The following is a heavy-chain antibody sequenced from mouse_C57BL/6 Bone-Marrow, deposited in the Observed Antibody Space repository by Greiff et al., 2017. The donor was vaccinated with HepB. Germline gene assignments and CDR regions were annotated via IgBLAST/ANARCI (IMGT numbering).Heavy chain of an antibody. Sequence: QVQLKESGAELVRPGASVTLSCKASGYTFTDYEMHWVKQTPVHGLEWIGAIDPETGGTAYNQKFEGKAILTADKSSSTAYMELRSLTSEDSAVYYCDLLGYAMDYWGQGTSVTVSS. CDR2: IDPETGGT. CDR1: GYTFTDYE. J-gene: IGHJ4*01. V-gene: IGHV1-15*01. D-gene: IGHD2-1*01. CDR3: DLLGYAMDY.